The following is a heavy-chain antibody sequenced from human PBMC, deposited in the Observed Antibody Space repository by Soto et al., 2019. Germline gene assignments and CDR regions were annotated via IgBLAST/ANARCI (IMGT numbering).Heavy chain of an antibody. CDR1: GFTFSSYS. J-gene: IGHJ6*02. CDR2: ISSSSSYI. D-gene: IGHD6-19*01. CDR3: ATGTRSGEQWLLRYYYYDGMDV. Sequence: EVQLVESGGGLVKPGGSLRLSCAASGFTFSSYSMNWVRQAPGKGLEWVSSISSSSSYIYYADSVKGRFTISRDNAKNSLYLQMSSLRAEDTAVYYYATGTRSGEQWLLRYYYYDGMDVWGQGTTVTVSS. V-gene: IGHV3-21*01.